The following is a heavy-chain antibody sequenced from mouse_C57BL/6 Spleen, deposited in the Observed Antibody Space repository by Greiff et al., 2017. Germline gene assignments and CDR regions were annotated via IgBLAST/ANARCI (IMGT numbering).Heavy chain of an antibody. V-gene: IGHV5-6*01. CDR2: ISSGGSYT. CDR3: ARHLGGDYAMDY. J-gene: IGHJ4*01. CDR1: GFTFSSYG. D-gene: IGHD3-3*01. Sequence: EVQLVESGGDLVKPGGSLKLSCAASGFTFSSYGMSWVRQTPDKRLEWVATISSGGSYTYYQDSVKGRFTISRDNAKNTLYLQMSSLKSEDTAMYYCARHLGGDYAMDYWGQGTSVTVSS.